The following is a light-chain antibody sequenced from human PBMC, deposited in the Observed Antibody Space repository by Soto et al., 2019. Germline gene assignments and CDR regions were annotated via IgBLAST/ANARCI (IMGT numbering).Light chain of an antibody. CDR2: EVS. J-gene: IGLJ1*01. CDR1: SSGVGGYNY. CDR3: SSYTSSSTHNYV. V-gene: IGLV2-14*01. Sequence: QSALTQPASVSGSPGQSITISCTGTSSGVGGYNYVAWYQQHPGKAPKLMIYEVSNRPSGVSNRFSGSKSDNTASLTISGLHAEDEADYYCSSYTSSSTHNYVFGTGTKVTVL.